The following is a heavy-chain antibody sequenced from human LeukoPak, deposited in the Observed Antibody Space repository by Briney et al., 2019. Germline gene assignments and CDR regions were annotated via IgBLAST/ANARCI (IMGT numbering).Heavy chain of an antibody. J-gene: IGHJ5*02. CDR1: GGTFSSYA. V-gene: IGHV1-69*13. Sequence: ASVKVSCKASGGTFSSYAISWVRPAPGQGLEWMGGIIPIFGTANYAQKFQGRVTITADESTSTAYMELSSLRSEDTAVYYCARNGGYKYNWFDPWAREPWSPSPQ. CDR2: IIPIFGTA. CDR3: ARNGGYKYNWFDP. D-gene: IGHD5-24*01.